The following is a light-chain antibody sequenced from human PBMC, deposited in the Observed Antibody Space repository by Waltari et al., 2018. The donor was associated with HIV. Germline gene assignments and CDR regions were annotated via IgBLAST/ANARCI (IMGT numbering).Light chain of an antibody. V-gene: IGLV2-8*01. CDR1: SSDVGGYNH. Sequence: QSALTQPPSASGSPGQSVTISCTGTSSDVGGYNHVSWYQQHPGKAPSLLLYEVTKRPAGVPDRFSGYKSGNAASLTVSGLQAEDEADYYCVSYAGINNRWAFGGGTKLTVL. CDR3: VSYAGINNRWA. J-gene: IGLJ3*02. CDR2: EVT.